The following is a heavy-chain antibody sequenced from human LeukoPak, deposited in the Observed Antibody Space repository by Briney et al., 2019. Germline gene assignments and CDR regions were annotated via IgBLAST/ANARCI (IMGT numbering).Heavy chain of an antibody. V-gene: IGHV3-23*01. CDR2: IRDSGGST. CDR3: AKRIAYGSGSYYFDY. CDR1: GFPFRSYA. D-gene: IGHD3-10*01. Sequence: GGSLELSCAASGFPFRSYAMSWVRQAPGKGLEWVSGIRDSGGSTYYADSVKGRFTISRDNSKNTLYLQMNSLRAEDTAVYYCAKRIAYGSGSYYFDYWGQGTLVTVSS. J-gene: IGHJ4*02.